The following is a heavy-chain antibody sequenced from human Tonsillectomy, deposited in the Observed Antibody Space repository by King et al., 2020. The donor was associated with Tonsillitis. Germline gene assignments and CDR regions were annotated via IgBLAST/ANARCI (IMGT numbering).Heavy chain of an antibody. J-gene: IGHJ4*02. CDR1: GFTFSSYA. V-gene: IGHV3-30*14. D-gene: IGHD5-12*01. CDR2: ISYDGINK. Sequence: VQLVESGGGVVQPGRSLRLSCAASGFTFSSYAMHWVRQAPGKGLEWVAVISYDGINKYYADSVKGLFTISRDNSKNTLYLQMNSLRDEDTVVYYCARGVRGYDYYFDYWGQGTLVTVSS. CDR3: ARGVRGYDYYFDY.